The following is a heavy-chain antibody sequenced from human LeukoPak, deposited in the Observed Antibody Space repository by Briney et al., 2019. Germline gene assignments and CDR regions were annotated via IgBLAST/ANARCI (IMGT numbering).Heavy chain of an antibody. CDR1: GFPFSSYA. Sequence: GGSLRLSCSASGFPFSSYAMHWVRQAPGKGLEYVSAISDSGGSTYYADSVKGRFSISRDNSKNTVYLQMNSLRAEDTAVYYCARLVTGTTVINSGWFDPWGQGTLVTVSS. V-gene: IGHV3-64*04. J-gene: IGHJ5*02. CDR3: ARLVTGTTVINSGWFDP. D-gene: IGHD4-23*01. CDR2: ISDSGGST.